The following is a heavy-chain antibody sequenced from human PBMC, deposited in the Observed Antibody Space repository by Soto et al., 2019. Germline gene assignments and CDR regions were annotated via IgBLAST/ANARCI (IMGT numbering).Heavy chain of an antibody. CDR2: IYTSGST. Sequence: PSETLSLTCPVSGCSISSYYWSWIRQPAGKGLEWIGRIYTSGSTNYNPSLKSRVTMSVDTSRNQFSLKLSSVTAADTAVYYCARDGVWFGELLYSFDYWGQGTLVTV. CDR1: GCSISSYY. CDR3: ARDGVWFGELLYSFDY. D-gene: IGHD3-10*01. V-gene: IGHV4-4*07. J-gene: IGHJ4*02.